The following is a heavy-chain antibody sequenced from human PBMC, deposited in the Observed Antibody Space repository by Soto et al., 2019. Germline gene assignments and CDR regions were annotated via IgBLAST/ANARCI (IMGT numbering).Heavy chain of an antibody. CDR2: INHSGST. CDR1: GGSFSGYY. Sequence: SETLSLTCAVYGGSFSGYYWSWIRQPPGKGLEWIGEINHSGSTNYNPSLKSRVTISVDTSKNQFSLKLSSVTAADTAVYYCARGQSVVVAARGNAFDIWGQGTMVTVSS. D-gene: IGHD2-15*01. J-gene: IGHJ3*02. CDR3: ARGQSVVVAARGNAFDI. V-gene: IGHV4-34*01.